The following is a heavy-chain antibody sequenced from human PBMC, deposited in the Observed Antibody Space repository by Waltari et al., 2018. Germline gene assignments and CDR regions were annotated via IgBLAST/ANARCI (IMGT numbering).Heavy chain of an antibody. D-gene: IGHD1-26*01. CDR1: GYTFTGHY. CDR3: ARLKVGGIGRWFDP. Sequence: QVQLVQSGAEVRKPGASVKVSCKASGYTFTGHYIHWARQAPGQGLEWMGWLAPNSGGAYYAQKFQGRVTMTRDTSISTAHMELNRLTSDDTAVYYCARLKVGGIGRWFDPWGQGTLVTVSS. CDR2: LAPNSGGA. V-gene: IGHV1-2*02. J-gene: IGHJ5*02.